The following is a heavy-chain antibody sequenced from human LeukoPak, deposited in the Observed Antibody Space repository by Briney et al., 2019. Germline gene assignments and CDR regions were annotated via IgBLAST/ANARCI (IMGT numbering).Heavy chain of an antibody. CDR3: GRHGRFYGSGTYFNGFDY. J-gene: IGHJ4*02. V-gene: IGHV4-39*01. CDR1: GGSISSSYYV. D-gene: IGHD3-10*01. CDR2: VYLRGIA. Sequence: PSESLSLTCSVAGGSISSSYYVWGWIRQPPGKGLEWIGGVYLRGIAYYNTSIVSRITLSVDTSKTEFSLKLISVTAADTALYFCGRHGRFYGSGTYFNGFDYWGQGILVTVSS.